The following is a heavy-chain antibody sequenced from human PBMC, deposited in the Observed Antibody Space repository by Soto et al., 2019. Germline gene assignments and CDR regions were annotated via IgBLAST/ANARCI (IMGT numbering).Heavy chain of an antibody. CDR3: ARDQSTGDWFDA. Sequence: EVQLVQSGGGLVQPGGSLRLSCGASGFAFSNYWMHWVRQVPGKGLVWVSRINGDGSDIKYADSVKGRFTISRDNAKNTVYLQMNSLRAEDTAVYYCARDQSTGDWFDAWGQGTLVTFSS. CDR2: INGDGSDI. V-gene: IGHV3-74*03. J-gene: IGHJ5*02. CDR1: GFAFSNYW. D-gene: IGHD2-2*01.